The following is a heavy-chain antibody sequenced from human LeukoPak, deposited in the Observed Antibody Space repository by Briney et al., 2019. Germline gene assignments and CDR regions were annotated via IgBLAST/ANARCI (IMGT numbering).Heavy chain of an antibody. CDR3: ARLSYSSSSCWFDP. CDR1: GGSISSGDYY. Sequence: SQTLSLTCTVSGGSISSGDYYWSWIRQPPGKGLEWIGYIYYSGSTYYNPSLKSRVTISVDTSKNQSSLKLSSVTAADTAVYYCARLSYSSSSCWFDPWGQGTLVTVSS. D-gene: IGHD6-6*01. V-gene: IGHV4-30-4*08. J-gene: IGHJ5*02. CDR2: IYYSGST.